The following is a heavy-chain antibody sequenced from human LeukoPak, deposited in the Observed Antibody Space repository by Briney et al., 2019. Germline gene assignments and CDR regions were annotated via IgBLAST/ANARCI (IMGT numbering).Heavy chain of an antibody. CDR3: ARDKTYYGMDV. V-gene: IGHV4-59*01. CDR2: IYYSGST. Sequence: SETLSLTCTASGCSISSYYWSWIRQPPGKGLEWIGNIYYSGSTNYNPSLKSRVTISVDTSKNQFSLKLSSVTAADTAVYYCARDKTYYGMDVWGQGTTVTVSS. J-gene: IGHJ6*02. CDR1: GCSISSYY.